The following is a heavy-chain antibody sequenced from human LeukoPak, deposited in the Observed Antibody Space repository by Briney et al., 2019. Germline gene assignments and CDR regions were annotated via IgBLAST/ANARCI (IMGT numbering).Heavy chain of an antibody. V-gene: IGHV3-7*01. Sequence: PGRSLRLSCAASGFTFSNYWMNWVRQAPGKGLEWVANIKQDGSEKYYVDSVKGRFTISRDNAKNSLFLQINSLRAEDTAVYYCASSSGWIIDYWGQGTLVTVSS. CDR1: GFTFSNYW. D-gene: IGHD6-19*01. J-gene: IGHJ4*02. CDR2: IKQDGSEK. CDR3: ASSSGWIIDY.